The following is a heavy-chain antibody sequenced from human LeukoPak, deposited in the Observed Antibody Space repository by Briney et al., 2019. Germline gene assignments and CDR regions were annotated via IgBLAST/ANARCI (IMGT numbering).Heavy chain of an antibody. D-gene: IGHD3-16*01. J-gene: IGHJ4*02. Sequence: GESLKISCKGSGYSFTTYWIAWVRQMPGKGLEWMGIIYPRDSDIRHSPPFQGQVTIAADKSISTAYLQWNSLKASDTAMYYCARMIGLGEVAPYFGYWGQGSLVTVSS. CDR2: IYPRDSDI. V-gene: IGHV5-51*01. CDR1: GYSFTTYW. CDR3: ARMIGLGEVAPYFGY.